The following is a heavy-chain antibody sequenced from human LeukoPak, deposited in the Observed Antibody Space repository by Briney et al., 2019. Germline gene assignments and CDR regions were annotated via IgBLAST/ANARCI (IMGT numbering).Heavy chain of an antibody. Sequence: VSVKVSCKVSGYTLTELSMHWVRQAPGKGLEWMGGFDPEDGETIYAQKFQGRVTMTEDTSTDTAYMELSSLRSEDTAVYYCATGMDPENWFDPWGQGTLVTVSS. D-gene: IGHD3/OR15-3a*01. CDR2: FDPEDGET. CDR3: ATGMDPENWFDP. J-gene: IGHJ5*02. CDR1: GYTLTELS. V-gene: IGHV1-24*01.